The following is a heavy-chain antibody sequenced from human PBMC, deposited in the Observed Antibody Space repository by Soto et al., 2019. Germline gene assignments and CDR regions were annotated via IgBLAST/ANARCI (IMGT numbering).Heavy chain of an antibody. J-gene: IGHJ5*02. D-gene: IGHD3-9*01. CDR2: IYYSGSA. Sequence: SETLSLTCTVSGGSISSTTYYWAWIRQPPGKGLEWIGTIYYSGSAYYNPSLKSRVIISVDTSRNQFSLNLRSVSDADTAVYYCARHDDRDLFAGWFDPGGQGTLVTVP. V-gene: IGHV4-39*01. CDR3: ARHDDRDLFAGWFDP. CDR1: GGSISSTTYY.